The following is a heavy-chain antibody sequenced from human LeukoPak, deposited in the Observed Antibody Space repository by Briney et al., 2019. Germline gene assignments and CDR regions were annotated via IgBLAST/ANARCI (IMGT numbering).Heavy chain of an antibody. CDR2: INHSGST. CDR1: GGSFSDYY. V-gene: IGHV4-34*01. J-gene: IGHJ4*02. Sequence: SETLSLTCAVYGGSFSDYYWSWIRQPPGKGLEWIGEINHSGSTNYNPSLKSRVTISVDTSKNQFSLKLSSVTAADTAVYYCAREVEMATSTEFQNFDYWGQGTLVTVSS. D-gene: IGHD5-24*01. CDR3: AREVEMATSTEFQNFDY.